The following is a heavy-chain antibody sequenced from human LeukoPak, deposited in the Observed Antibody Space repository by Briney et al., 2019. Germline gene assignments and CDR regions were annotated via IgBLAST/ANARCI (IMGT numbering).Heavy chain of an antibody. Sequence: SETLSLTCTLSGVSISSSNSYWGWIRRPPGKGLEWIGSIYYTGNTYYNASLKSRVTISIDTSKNKISLRLTSVTATDTAMYYCARQTGSGLFTLPGGQGTLVTVSS. CDR1: GVSISSSNSY. CDR2: IYYTGNT. D-gene: IGHD3/OR15-3a*01. CDR3: ARQTGSGLFTLP. V-gene: IGHV4-39*01. J-gene: IGHJ4*02.